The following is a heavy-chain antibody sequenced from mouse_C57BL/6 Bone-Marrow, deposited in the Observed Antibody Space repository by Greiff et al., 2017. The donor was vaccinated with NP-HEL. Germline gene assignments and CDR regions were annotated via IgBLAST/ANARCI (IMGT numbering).Heavy chain of an antibody. CDR2: INPYNGGT. J-gene: IGHJ4*01. CDR3: ARRRGGKTYAMDY. Sequence: VQLQQSGPVLVKPGASVKMSCKASGYTFTDYYMNWVKQSHGKSLEWIGVINPYNGGTSYNQKFKGKATLTVDKSSSTAYMELNSLTSEDSAVYYCARRRGGKTYAMDYWGQGTSVTVSS. D-gene: IGHD2-1*01. CDR1: GYTFTDYY. V-gene: IGHV1-19*01.